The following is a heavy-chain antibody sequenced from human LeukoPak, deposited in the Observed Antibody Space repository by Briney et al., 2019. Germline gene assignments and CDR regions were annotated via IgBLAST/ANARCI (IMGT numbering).Heavy chain of an antibody. CDR2: FYPEDGET. Sequence: ASVKVSCKVSGYTLTELSMHWVRQAPGKGLEWMGGFYPEDGETIYAQKFQGRVTMTEDTSTDTAYMELSSLRSEDTAVYYCATNRPGFYDSSGRGPPHNWGQGTLVTVSS. V-gene: IGHV1-24*01. CDR1: GYTLTELS. CDR3: ATNRPGFYDSSGRGPPHN. D-gene: IGHD3-22*01. J-gene: IGHJ4*02.